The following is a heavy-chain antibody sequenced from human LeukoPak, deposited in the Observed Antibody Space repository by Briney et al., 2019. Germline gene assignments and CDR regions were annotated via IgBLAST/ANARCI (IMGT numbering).Heavy chain of an antibody. D-gene: IGHD3-10*01. CDR3: ARDQWFGESLGWFDP. CDR2: ISAYNGNT. CDR1: GGTFSSYA. Sequence: ASVKVSCKASGGTFSSYAISWVRQAPGQGLEWMGWISAYNGNTNYAQKLQGRVTMTTDTSTSTAYMELRSLRSDDTAVYYCARDQWFGESLGWFDPWGQGTLVTVSS. J-gene: IGHJ5*02. V-gene: IGHV1-18*01.